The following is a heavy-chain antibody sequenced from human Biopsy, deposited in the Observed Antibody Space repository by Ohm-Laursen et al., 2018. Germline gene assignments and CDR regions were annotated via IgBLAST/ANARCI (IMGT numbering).Heavy chain of an antibody. V-gene: IGHV4-4*09. D-gene: IGHD2-15*01. CDR3: ARMDCSGGSCHYYSYGMDV. Sequence: GTLSLTCTVSGVSITAYYWSWIRQPPGKGLECIGNIHHSGSTNYNPSLMSRLTISVDTSKNQFSLKLSSVTAADTAVHYCARMDCSGGSCHYYSYGMDVWGQGTTVTVSS. J-gene: IGHJ6*02. CDR1: GVSITAYY. CDR2: IHHSGST.